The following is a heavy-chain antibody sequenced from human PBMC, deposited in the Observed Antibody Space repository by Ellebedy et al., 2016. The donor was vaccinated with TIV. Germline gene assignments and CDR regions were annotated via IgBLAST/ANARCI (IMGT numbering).Heavy chain of an antibody. Sequence: SETLSLXCAVYGGSFNKYFWSWIRQPPGKGLEWIGDITQSGSTNYSPSLTSRVTISVDTSKNQFSLKLSSVTAADTAFYYCARGSMVRGLAGWGQGTLVTVSS. V-gene: IGHV4-34*01. CDR3: ARGSMVRGLAG. CDR2: ITQSGST. D-gene: IGHD3-10*01. CDR1: GGSFNKYF. J-gene: IGHJ4*02.